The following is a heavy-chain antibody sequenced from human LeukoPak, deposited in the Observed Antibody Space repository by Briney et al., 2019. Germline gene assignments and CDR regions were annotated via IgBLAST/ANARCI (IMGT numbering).Heavy chain of an antibody. CDR2: ISGTSTYT. Sequence: PGGSLRLSCAASGFTFSDYYTSWIRQAPGKGLEWVSYISGTSTYTDYADSVKGRFTISRDNAKNSLYLQMNSLKTEDTAVYYCTRHPGGYSSGWYDYRGQGTLVTVSS. V-gene: IGHV3-11*03. J-gene: IGHJ4*02. CDR3: TRHPGGYSSGWYDY. D-gene: IGHD6-19*01. CDR1: GFTFSDYY.